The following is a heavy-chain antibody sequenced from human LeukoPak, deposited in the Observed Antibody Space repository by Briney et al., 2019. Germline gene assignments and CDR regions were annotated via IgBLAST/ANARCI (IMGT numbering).Heavy chain of an antibody. CDR2: MSSGGSSI. D-gene: IGHD2-8*02. J-gene: IGHJ4*02. V-gene: IGHV3-21*04. CDR1: GFSLSLYT. Sequence: GGSLRLSCAASGFSLSLYTMNWVRQAPGKGLEWVSFMSSGGSSISYADSVKGRFTVSRDDAKTTLFLQMNSLRAEDTALYYCAKTLVDYFDYWGQGTLVTVSS. CDR3: AKTLVDYFDY.